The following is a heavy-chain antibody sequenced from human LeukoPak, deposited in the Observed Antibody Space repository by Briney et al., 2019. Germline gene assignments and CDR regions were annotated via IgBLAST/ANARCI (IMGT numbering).Heavy chain of an antibody. CDR1: GFTFSSYS. CDR2: ISSSSSDI. J-gene: IGHJ6*02. V-gene: IGHV3-21*01. CDR3: ARYWDTAMDYFYYYGMDV. Sequence: GGSLRLSCAASGFTFSSYSMNWVRQAPGKGLEWISSISSSSSDIYYGDSVKGRFTISRDNAKDSVYLQMDSLRAEDTAVYYCARYWDTAMDYFYYYGMDVWGQGTTVTVSS. D-gene: IGHD5-18*01.